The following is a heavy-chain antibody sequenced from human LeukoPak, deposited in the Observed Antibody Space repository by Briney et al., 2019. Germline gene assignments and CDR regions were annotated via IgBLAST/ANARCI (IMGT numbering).Heavy chain of an antibody. D-gene: IGHD1-26*01. CDR3: ARDDEYSGSPTVDY. CDR2: FDPEDGET. V-gene: IGHV1-24*01. J-gene: IGHJ4*02. CDR1: GYTLTELS. Sequence: ASVKVSCKVSGYTLTELSMHWVRQAPGKGLEWMGGFDPEDGETIYAQKFQGRVTMTRDTSISTAYMELSRLRSDDTAVYYCARDDEYSGSPTVDYWGQGTLVTVSS.